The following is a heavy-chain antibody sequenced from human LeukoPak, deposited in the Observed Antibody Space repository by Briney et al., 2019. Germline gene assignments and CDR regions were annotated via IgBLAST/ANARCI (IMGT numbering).Heavy chain of an antibody. CDR2: INPSGGST. J-gene: IGHJ6*03. V-gene: IGHV1-46*01. Sequence: ASVKVSCKASGYTFTSFYMQWVRQAPGQGLEWMGIINPSGGSTNYAQKFQGRVSMTRDTSTSTVYMELSSLRSEDTAVYYCARDGESGVNYYYYMDVWGKGTTVTVSS. D-gene: IGHD2-15*01. CDR1: GYTFTSFY. CDR3: ARDGESGVNYYYYMDV.